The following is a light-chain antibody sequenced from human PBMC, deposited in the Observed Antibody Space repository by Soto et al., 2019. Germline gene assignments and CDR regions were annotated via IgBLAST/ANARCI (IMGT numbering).Light chain of an antibody. CDR1: HSVNSH. CDR2: GAS. J-gene: IGKJ5*01. Sequence: MLMTQSPATLSVTTGERVTLSCRTSHSVNSHVAWYQQKPGQAPRLLLYGASTRATGIPVRFSGSGFGTEFTLTISSLQSEDFAVYYCQQYKNWPLFGQGTRLAIK. CDR3: QQYKNWPL. V-gene: IGKV3-15*01.